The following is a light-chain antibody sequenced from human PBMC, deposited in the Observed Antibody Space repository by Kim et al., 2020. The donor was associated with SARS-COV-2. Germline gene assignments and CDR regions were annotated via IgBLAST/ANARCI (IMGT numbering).Light chain of an antibody. CDR2: GKN. CDR3: NSRDSSGNLVV. J-gene: IGLJ2*01. Sequence: LGQTVRITCQGDSLRSYYASWYQQKPEQAPVLVIYGKNNRPSGIPDRFSGSSSGNTASLTITGAQAEDEADYYCNSRDSSGNLVVFGGGTQLTVL. CDR1: SLRSYY. V-gene: IGLV3-19*01.